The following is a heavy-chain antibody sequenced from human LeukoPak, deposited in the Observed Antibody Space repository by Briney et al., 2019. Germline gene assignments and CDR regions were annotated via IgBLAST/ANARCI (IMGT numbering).Heavy chain of an antibody. CDR3: ALNGREIPSGAFDI. CDR1: GFTFSDYA. D-gene: IGHD3-16*02. CDR2: ISGSGGRT. Sequence: GGSLRLSCAASGFTFSDYAMSWVRKAPGKGLQWVSAISGSGGRTYYADSVKGRFTISRDNSKNTLYLQMNSLRVEDTAVYYCALNGREIPSGAFDIWGQGTVVTVSS. J-gene: IGHJ3*02. V-gene: IGHV3-23*01.